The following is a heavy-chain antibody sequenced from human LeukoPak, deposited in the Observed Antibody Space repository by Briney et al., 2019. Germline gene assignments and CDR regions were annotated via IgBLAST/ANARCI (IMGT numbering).Heavy chain of an antibody. CDR1: GYTFTGYY. D-gene: IGHD4-17*01. CDR2: INPNSGGT. J-gene: IGHJ4*02. CDR3: ARGAAGTTVREFDY. V-gene: IGHV1-2*04. Sequence: ASVKVSCKASGYTFTGYYMHWVRQAPGQGLEWMGWINPNSGGTNYAQKFQGWVTMTRDTSISTAYMELSRLRSDDTAVYYCARGAAGTTVREFDYWGQGTLVTVSS.